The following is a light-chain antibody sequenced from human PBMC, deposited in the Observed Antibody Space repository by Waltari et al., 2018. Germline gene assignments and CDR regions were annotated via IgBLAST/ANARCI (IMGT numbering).Light chain of an antibody. J-gene: IGKJ4*01. CDR2: AAS. CDR1: QGISSY. V-gene: IGKV1-8*01. Sequence: AIRITQSPPPIHSSTGNRLTTPCRASQGISSYLAWYQQRPGKAPRLLVYAASTWQSGVPSRFSGSGSGTDFTLTIGCLQSEDFVGYYCQQYYNKPLTFGGGTKVEI. CDR3: QQYYNKPLT.